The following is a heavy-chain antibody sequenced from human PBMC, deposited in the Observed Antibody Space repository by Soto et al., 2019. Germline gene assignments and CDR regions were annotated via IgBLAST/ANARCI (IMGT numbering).Heavy chain of an antibody. CDR3: ARGLGYSGSYPY. V-gene: IGHV3-30-3*01. CDR1: GFTFSSYA. CDR2: ISYDGSNK. J-gene: IGHJ4*02. Sequence: GGSLRLSCAASGFTFSSYAMHWVRQAPGKGLEWVAVISYDGSNKYYADSVKGRFTISRDNSKNTLYLQMNRLRAEDTAVYYCARGLGYSGSYPYWGQGTLVTVSS. D-gene: IGHD1-26*01.